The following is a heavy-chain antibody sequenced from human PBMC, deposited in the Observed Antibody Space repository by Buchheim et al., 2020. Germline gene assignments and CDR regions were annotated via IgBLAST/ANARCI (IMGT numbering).Heavy chain of an antibody. V-gene: IGHV4-39*01. J-gene: IGHJ5*02. CDR2: IYYSGST. Sequence: QLQLQESGPGLVKPSETLSLTCTVSGGSISSSSYYWGWIRQPPGKGLEWIGSIYYSGSTYYNPSLKSRVTISVDTSKNQFSLKLSSVTAADTAVYYCARHEGPGMSGSYYEGWFDPWGQGTL. CDR3: ARHEGPGMSGSYYEGWFDP. CDR1: GGSISSSSYY. D-gene: IGHD1-26*01.